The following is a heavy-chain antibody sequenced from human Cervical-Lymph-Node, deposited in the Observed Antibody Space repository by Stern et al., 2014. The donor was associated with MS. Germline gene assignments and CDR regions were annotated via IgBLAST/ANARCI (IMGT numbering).Heavy chain of an antibody. J-gene: IGHJ6*02. V-gene: IGHV4-61*02. CDR2: IYTSGST. D-gene: IGHD2-2*01. Sequence: QLQLQESGPGLVKPSQTLSLTCTVSGGSISSGSYYWSWIRQPAGKGLEWIGRIYTSGSTNYNPSLKSRVPISVDTSKNQFSLKLSSVIAADTAVYYCARDRTAPSRYYGMDVWGQGTTVTVSS. CDR3: ARDRTAPSRYYGMDV. CDR1: GGSISSGSYY.